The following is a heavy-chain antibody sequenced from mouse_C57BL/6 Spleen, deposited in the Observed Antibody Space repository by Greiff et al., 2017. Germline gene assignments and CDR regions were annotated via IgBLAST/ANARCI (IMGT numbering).Heavy chain of an antibody. Sequence: QVQLQQPGAELVMPGASVKLSCKASGYTFTSYWMHWVKQRPGQGLEWIGEIDPSDSYTNYNQKFKGKSTLTVDKSSSTAYMQLSSLTSEDSAVYYCRCYYSNPCYAMDYWGQGTSVTVSS. D-gene: IGHD2-5*01. CDR3: RCYYSNPCYAMDY. CDR1: GYTFTSYW. CDR2: IDPSDSYT. J-gene: IGHJ4*01. V-gene: IGHV1-69*01.